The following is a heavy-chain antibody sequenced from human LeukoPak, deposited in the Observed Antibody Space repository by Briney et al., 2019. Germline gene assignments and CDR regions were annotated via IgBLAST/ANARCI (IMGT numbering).Heavy chain of an antibody. CDR1: GFTFSDAW. V-gene: IGHV3-23*01. D-gene: IGHD1-26*01. J-gene: IGHJ3*02. CDR2: ISGSGGST. CDR3: AEGIGSLPDAFDI. Sequence: RAGGSLRLSCAASGFTFSDAWVSWVRQAPGKGLEWVSAISGSGGSTYYADSVKGRFTISRDNAKNSLYLQMNSLRAEDTAVYYCAEGIGSLPDAFDIWGQGTMVTVSS.